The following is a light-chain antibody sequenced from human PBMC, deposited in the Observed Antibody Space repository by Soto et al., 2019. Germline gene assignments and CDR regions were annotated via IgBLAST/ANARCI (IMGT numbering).Light chain of an antibody. J-gene: IGKJ4*01. CDR3: QQYYQWPLT. V-gene: IGKV3-15*01. CDR2: GTS. CDR1: QSVSST. Sequence: EIVMTQSPATLSVSPGERATLSCRASQSVSSTLAWYQQIPGQAPRLLLYGTSTRATGIPARFSGRGSGTEFTLTISSLQSEDFAFYYCQQYYQWPLTFGGGTKVEVK.